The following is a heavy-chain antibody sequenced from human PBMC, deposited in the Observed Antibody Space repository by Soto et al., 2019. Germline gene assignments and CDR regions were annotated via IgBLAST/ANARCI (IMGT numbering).Heavy chain of an antibody. D-gene: IGHD4-17*01. CDR3: ARSLRGYYGMDV. V-gene: IGHV1-69*13. CDR1: GGTFSSYA. J-gene: IGHJ6*02. CDR2: IIPIFGTA. Sequence: SVKVSCKASGGTFSSYAISWVRQAPGQGLEWMGGIIPIFGTANYAQKFQGRVTITADESTSTAYMELSSLRSEDMAVYYCARSLRGYYGMDVWGQGTTVTVSS.